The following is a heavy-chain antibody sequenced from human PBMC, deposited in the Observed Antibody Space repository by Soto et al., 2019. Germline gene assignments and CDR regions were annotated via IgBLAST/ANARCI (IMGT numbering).Heavy chain of an antibody. Sequence: QVQLQESGPGLVKPSQTLSLTCTVSGGSISSGDYFWSWIRQYQGKGLEWIGYVYYSGSTFYNPSLKTGVTISLDTSKRQFSLKLSSMTAADTAVYYCARGRALYSNYDSWGQGTLVTVSS. CDR1: GGSISSGDYF. CDR2: VYYSGST. CDR3: ARGRALYSNYDS. J-gene: IGHJ5*01. V-gene: IGHV4-31*03. D-gene: IGHD4-4*01.